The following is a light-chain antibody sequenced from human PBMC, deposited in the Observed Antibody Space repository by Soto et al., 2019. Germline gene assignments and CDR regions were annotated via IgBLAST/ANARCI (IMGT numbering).Light chain of an antibody. CDR2: GAS. J-gene: IGKJ5*01. CDR3: QQGGSCPIT. V-gene: IGKV1-12*01. CDR1: EDIGSW. Sequence: DIQMTQSPSSVSASVGDRVTITCRASEDIGSWLAWYQQKPGKAPDLLIYGASSLQSGVPSRFYGSGSETDFTLTISSLQPEDFATYYCQQGGSCPITFGQGTRLEIK.